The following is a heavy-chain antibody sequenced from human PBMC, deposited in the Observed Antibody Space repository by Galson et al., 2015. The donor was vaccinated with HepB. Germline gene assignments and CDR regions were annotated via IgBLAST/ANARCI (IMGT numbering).Heavy chain of an antibody. CDR2: IWYDGSNT. J-gene: IGHJ5*02. V-gene: IGHV3-33*01. Sequence: SLRLSCAASGFTFSSYGMTWVRQAPGKGLEWVAGIWYDGSNTHYADSVKGRFTISRDNAKNTLYLQVNSLRAEDTALYYCTRHPTTFYDFWSGYSDNWFDPWGQGTLVIVSS. CDR1: GFTFSSYG. CDR3: TRHPTTFYDFWSGYSDNWFDP. D-gene: IGHD3-3*01.